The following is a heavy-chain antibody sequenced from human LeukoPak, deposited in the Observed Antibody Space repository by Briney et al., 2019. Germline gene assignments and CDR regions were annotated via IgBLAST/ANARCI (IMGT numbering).Heavy chain of an antibody. CDR2: MNPNSGNT. CDR3: ARLRDFWSGYRFYYYGMDV. Sequence: ASVKVSCKASGYTFTTHDINWVRQATGQGLEWMGWMNPNSGNTGYAQKFQGRVTMTRNTSISTAYMELSSLRSEDTAVYYCARLRDFWSGYRFYYYGMDVWGQGTTVTVSS. V-gene: IGHV1-8*01. CDR1: GYTFTTHD. J-gene: IGHJ6*02. D-gene: IGHD3-3*01.